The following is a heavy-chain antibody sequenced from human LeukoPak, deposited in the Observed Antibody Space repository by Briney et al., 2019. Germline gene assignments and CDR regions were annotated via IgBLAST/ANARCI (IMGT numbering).Heavy chain of an antibody. D-gene: IGHD3-22*01. J-gene: IGHJ5*02. V-gene: IGHV3-53*01. Sequence: PGGSLRLSCAASGFTVSSNYMSWVRQAPGKGLEWVSVIYSGGSTYYADSVKGRFTISRDNSKNTLYLQMNSQRAEDTAVYYCARSSSGYSLNWFDPWGQGTLVTVSS. CDR2: IYSGGST. CDR3: ARSSSGYSLNWFDP. CDR1: GFTVSSNY.